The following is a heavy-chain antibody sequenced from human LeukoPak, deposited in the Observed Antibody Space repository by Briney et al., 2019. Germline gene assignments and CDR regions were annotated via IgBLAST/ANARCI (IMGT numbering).Heavy chain of an antibody. Sequence: GGSLRLSCAASGFTVSSNYMSWVRQAPGKGLEWVSAISGSGGSTYYADSVKGRFTISRDNSKNTLYLQMNSLRAEDTAVYHCAKDLARFDYWGQGTLVTVSS. CDR2: ISGSGGST. V-gene: IGHV3-23*01. CDR3: AKDLARFDY. CDR1: GFTVSSNY. J-gene: IGHJ4*02.